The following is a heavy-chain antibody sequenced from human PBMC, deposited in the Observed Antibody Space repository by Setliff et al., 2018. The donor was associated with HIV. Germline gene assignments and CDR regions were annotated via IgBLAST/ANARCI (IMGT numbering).Heavy chain of an antibody. Sequence: ASVKVSCKTSGYTFSDYFGHWVRQAPGQGLEWMGWINPKTGATHYTQDFQGRVTMTSDTSTSTAYMELSRLRSDDTAMYYCARDLFGSWYTGSSGLAHWGQGTLVTVSS. CDR3: ARDLFGSWYTGSSGLAH. D-gene: IGHD6-13*01. V-gene: IGHV1-2*02. CDR2: INPKTGAT. CDR1: GYTFSDYF. J-gene: IGHJ4*02.